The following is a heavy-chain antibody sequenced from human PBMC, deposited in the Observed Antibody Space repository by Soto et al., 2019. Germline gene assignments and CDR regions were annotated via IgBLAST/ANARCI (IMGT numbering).Heavy chain of an antibody. CDR2: IWYDGSNK. D-gene: IGHD3-10*01. J-gene: IGHJ6*02. CDR1: GFTFSSYG. CDR3: ARDPWNITMVRGVNYYYYYGMDV. V-gene: IGHV3-33*01. Sequence: GGSLRLSCAASGFTFSSYGMHWVRQAPGKGLEWVAVIWYDGSNKYYADSVKGRFTISRDNSKNTLYLQMNSLRAEDTAVYYCARDPWNITMVRGVNYYYYYGMDVWGQGTTVTVSS.